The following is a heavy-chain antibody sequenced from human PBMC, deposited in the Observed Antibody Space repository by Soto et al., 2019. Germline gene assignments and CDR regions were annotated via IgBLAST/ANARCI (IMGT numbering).Heavy chain of an antibody. CDR3: ARAGFGTNWFDP. D-gene: IGHD1-1*01. J-gene: IGHJ5*02. CDR2: IYYSGST. CDR1: GGSISSGGYY. V-gene: IGHV4-31*03. Sequence: TLSLTCTVSGGSISSGGYYWSWIRQHPGKGLEWIGYIYYSGSTYYNPSLKSRVTISVDTSKNQFSLKLSSVTAADTAVYYCARAGFGTNWFDPWGQGTLVTVPQ.